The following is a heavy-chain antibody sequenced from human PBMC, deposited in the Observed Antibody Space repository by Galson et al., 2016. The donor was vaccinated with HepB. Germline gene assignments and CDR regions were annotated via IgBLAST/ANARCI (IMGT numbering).Heavy chain of an antibody. CDR3: ARAVMLGRGMDV. V-gene: IGHV6-1*01. CDR2: TFYRSTWEN. J-gene: IGHJ6*02. D-gene: IGHD3-10*01. Sequence: CAISGDSVYNNGAAWVWIRQSPSRGLEWLGRTFYRSTWENHYAGSVINRITISPDTSRNQCSLHLHSLTPEDTAVYYCARAVMLGRGMDVWGQGTTVTVSS. CDR1: GDSVYNNGAA.